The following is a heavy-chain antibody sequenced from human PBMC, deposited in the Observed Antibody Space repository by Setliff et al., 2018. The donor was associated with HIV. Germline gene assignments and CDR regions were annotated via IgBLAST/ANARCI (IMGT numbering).Heavy chain of an antibody. V-gene: IGHV4-59*08. Sequence: SETLSLTCTVSGGSISSYYWSWIRQPPGKGLEWIGYVYYSGSTKYNPSLKSRVTISLDTSKNQFSLKVTSVTAADTAVYYCARGKDDHNFSPMSLRKTYYYYMDVWGKGTTVTVSS. CDR3: ARGKDDHNFSPMSLRKTYYYYMDV. J-gene: IGHJ6*03. D-gene: IGHD2-15*01. CDR2: VYYSGST. CDR1: GGSISSYY.